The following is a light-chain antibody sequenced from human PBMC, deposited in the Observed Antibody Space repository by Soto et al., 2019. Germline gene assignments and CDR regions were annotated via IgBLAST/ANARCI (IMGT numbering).Light chain of an antibody. V-gene: IGKV2-28*01. CDR3: MQTLLSPHT. CDR2: LGT. CDR1: QSLLFRNGNTH. Sequence: EIEMTQSPLSLPVTPGEPASISCRSSQSLLFRNGNTHLDWYLQKPGQSPQLLMYLGTNRASGVPDRFSGSGTGTDFTLKISRVEAEDVGVYYCMQTLLSPHTFGQGTKLEI. J-gene: IGKJ2*01.